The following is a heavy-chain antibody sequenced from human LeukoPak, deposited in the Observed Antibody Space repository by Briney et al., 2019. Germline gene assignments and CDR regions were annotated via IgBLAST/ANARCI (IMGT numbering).Heavy chain of an antibody. V-gene: IGHV4-34*01. CDR1: GGSFSGYY. CDR2: INHSGST. Sequence: SETLSLTCAVYGGSFSGYYWSWIRQPPGKGLEWIGEINHSGSTNYNPSLKSRVTISVDTSKNQFSLKFTSVTAADTAVYYCARSPTKRVPEDYWGQGTLVTVSS. D-gene: IGHD2-2*01. CDR3: ARSPTKRVPEDY. J-gene: IGHJ4*02.